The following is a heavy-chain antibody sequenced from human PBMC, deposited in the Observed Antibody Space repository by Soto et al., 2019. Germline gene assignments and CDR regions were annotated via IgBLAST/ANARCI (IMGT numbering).Heavy chain of an antibody. V-gene: IGHV3-21*01. CDR1: GFTFSSYS. CDR3: ASVGSVGYCSGGSCYRDKNDAFDI. Sequence: GGSLRLSCAASGFTFSSYSMNWVRQAPEKGLERVSSISSSSSYIYYADSVKGRFTISRDNAKNSLYLQMNSLRAEDTAVYYCASVGSVGYCSGGSCYRDKNDAFDIWGQGTMVTVSS. D-gene: IGHD2-15*01. CDR2: ISSSSSYI. J-gene: IGHJ3*02.